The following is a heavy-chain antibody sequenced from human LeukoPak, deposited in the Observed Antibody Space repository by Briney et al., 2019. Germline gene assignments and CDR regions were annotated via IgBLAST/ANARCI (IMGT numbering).Heavy chain of an antibody. CDR2: INHSGST. CDR3: ARQYYYIVLDAFDI. D-gene: IGHD2-8*01. Sequence: SETLSLTCAVYGGSFSGYYWSWIRQPPGKGLEWIGEINHSGSTNYNPSLKSRVTISVDTSKNQFSLKLSSVTAADTAVYYCARQYYYIVLDAFDIWGQGTMVTVSS. CDR1: GGSFSGYY. J-gene: IGHJ3*02. V-gene: IGHV4-34*01.